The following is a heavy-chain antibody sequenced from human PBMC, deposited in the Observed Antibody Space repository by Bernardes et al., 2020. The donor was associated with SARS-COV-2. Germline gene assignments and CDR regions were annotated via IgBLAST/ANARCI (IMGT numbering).Heavy chain of an antibody. CDR2: IYYSGST. CDR1: GGSISSHY. J-gene: IGHJ4*02. CDR3: ARDPRRWLQLEGAGYFDY. D-gene: IGHD5-12*01. Sequence: SETLSLTRTVSGGSISSHYWSWIRQPPGKGLEWIGYIYYSGSTNYNPSLKGRVTISVDTSKNQFSLKLSSVTAADTAVYYCARDPRRWLQLEGAGYFDYWGQGTLVTVSS. V-gene: IGHV4-59*11.